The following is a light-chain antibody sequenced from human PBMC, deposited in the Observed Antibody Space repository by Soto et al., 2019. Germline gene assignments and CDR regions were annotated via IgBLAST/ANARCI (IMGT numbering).Light chain of an antibody. Sequence: QSVLTQPASVSGSPGQSITFSCTGTSSDVGGYNYVSWYQHHPGKAPKLMIYEVSNRPSGVSNRFSGSKSGNTASLTISGLQAEDEADYYCSSYTSSSTPYVFGTGTKRTVL. V-gene: IGLV2-14*01. J-gene: IGLJ1*01. CDR3: SSYTSSSTPYV. CDR1: SSDVGGYNY. CDR2: EVS.